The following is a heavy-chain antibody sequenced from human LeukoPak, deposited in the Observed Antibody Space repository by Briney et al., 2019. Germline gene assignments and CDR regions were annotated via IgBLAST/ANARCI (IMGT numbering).Heavy chain of an antibody. V-gene: IGHV3-23*01. CDR2: ISGSGDNT. J-gene: IGHJ6*03. CDR1: GFTFSTYA. Sequence: GGSLRLSCAASGFTFSTYAMSWVRQAPGKGLEWESVISGSGDNTNYADSVKGRFTISRDNSKNTLSLQMSSLRVEDTAVYYCARDRSCTGGSCYMDVWGRGTTVTVSS. D-gene: IGHD2-15*01. CDR3: ARDRSCTGGSCYMDV.